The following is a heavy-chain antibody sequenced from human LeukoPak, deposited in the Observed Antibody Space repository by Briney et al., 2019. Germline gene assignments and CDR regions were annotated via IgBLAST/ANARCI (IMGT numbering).Heavy chain of an antibody. Sequence: PGRSLRLSCAASGXSFSSYGMHWVRQAPGKGLEWVAVISYDGNNKYYADSVKGRFTISRDNSKNTLNLQMNSLRTEDTAVYYCAKENRGHCSGGSCYSEWFDSWGQGTLVTVSS. D-gene: IGHD2-15*01. V-gene: IGHV3-30*18. CDR1: GXSFSSYG. J-gene: IGHJ5*01. CDR2: ISYDGNNK. CDR3: AKENRGHCSGGSCYSEWFDS.